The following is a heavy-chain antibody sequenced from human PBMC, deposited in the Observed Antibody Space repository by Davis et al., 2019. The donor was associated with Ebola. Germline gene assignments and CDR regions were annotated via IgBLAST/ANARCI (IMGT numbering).Heavy chain of an antibody. CDR3: ARDNSPHYYYGMDV. CDR2: IIPILGIA. Sequence: SVKVSCKASGGTFSSYAISWVRQAPGQGLEWMGRIIPILGIANYAQKFQGRVTITADKSTSTAYLELSSLRSEDTAVYYCARDNSPHYYYGMDVWGQGTTVTVSS. V-gene: IGHV1-69*04. CDR1: GGTFSSYA. D-gene: IGHD5-18*01. J-gene: IGHJ6*02.